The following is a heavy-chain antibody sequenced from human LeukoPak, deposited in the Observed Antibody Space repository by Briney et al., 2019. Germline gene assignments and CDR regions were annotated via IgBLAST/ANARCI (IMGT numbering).Heavy chain of an antibody. CDR1: GYTFSGYY. D-gene: IGHD6-13*01. CDR3: ARSSRYSSPRTWFDP. CDR2: INPNSGGT. Sequence: GASVKVSCKASGYTFSGYYMHWVRQAPGQGLEWMGWINPNSGGTNYAQKFQGRVTMTRDTSISTAYMELSRLRSDDTAVYYCARSSRYSSPRTWFDPWGQGTLVTVSS. J-gene: IGHJ5*02. V-gene: IGHV1-2*02.